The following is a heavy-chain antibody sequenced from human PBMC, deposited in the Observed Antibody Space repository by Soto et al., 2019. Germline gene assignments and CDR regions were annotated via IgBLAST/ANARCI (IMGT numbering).Heavy chain of an antibody. J-gene: IGHJ6*02. Sequence: PSETLSLTCTVSGVSISSYYWSWIRQPPGKGLEWIGYIYYSGSTNYNPSLKSRVTISVDTSKNQFSLKLSSVTAADTAVYYCARVAGQPDPRVVYCSGMDYWGQGTTVTVSS. CDR1: GVSISSYY. D-gene: IGHD2-15*01. CDR3: ARVAGQPDPRVVYCSGMDY. CDR2: IYYSGST. V-gene: IGHV4-59*01.